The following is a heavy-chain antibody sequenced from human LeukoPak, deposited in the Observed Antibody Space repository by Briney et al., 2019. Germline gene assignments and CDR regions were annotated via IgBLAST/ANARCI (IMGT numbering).Heavy chain of an antibody. Sequence: SETLSLTCTVSGGSIRLSRGSYYWGWVRQTPRKGLEWIGRLYSNGNTYYSPSLKSRVTLSVDMSNNQFSLKLSSVTAADTAVYFCARVLGGGGLLWFGELSLYNWFDPWGQGTLVTVSS. CDR1: GGSIRLSRGSYY. CDR3: ARVLGGGGLLWFGELSLYNWFDP. D-gene: IGHD3-10*01. V-gene: IGHV4-39*07. CDR2: LYSNGNT. J-gene: IGHJ5*02.